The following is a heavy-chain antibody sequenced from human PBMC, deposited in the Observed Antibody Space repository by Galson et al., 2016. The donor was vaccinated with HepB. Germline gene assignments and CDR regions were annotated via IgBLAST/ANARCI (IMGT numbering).Heavy chain of an antibody. CDR1: GFTFSTYG. CDR3: AKCKRGHSSAWYWYFDY. J-gene: IGHJ4*02. Sequence: SLRLSCAAPGFTFSTYGMSWVRQAPGRGLEWVSSLVGSGDKTYYVDSVRGRFTVSRDGSRSTLYLQLTSLRAEDTAVYYCAKCKRGHSSAWYWYFDYWGPGTLVSVSS. CDR2: LVGSGDKT. V-gene: IGHV3-23*01. D-gene: IGHD6-13*01.